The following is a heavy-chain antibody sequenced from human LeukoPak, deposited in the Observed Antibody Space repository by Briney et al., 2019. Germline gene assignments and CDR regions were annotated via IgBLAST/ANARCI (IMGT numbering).Heavy chain of an antibody. CDR2: ISWNSGSI. V-gene: IGHV3-9*01. CDR3: AKGEYGDYNLNWFDP. CDR1: GFTFDDYA. D-gene: IGHD4-17*01. Sequence: GGSLRLSCAASGFTFDDYAMHWVRQAPGKGLEWVSGISWNSGSIGYADSVKGRFTISRDNAKNSLYLQMNSLRAEDTALYYCAKGEYGDYNLNWFDPWGQGTLVTVSS. J-gene: IGHJ5*02.